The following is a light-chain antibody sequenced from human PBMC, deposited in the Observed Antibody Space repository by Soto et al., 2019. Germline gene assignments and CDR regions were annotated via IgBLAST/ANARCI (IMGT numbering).Light chain of an antibody. CDR3: QQTYNPPWT. J-gene: IGKJ1*01. CDR1: QSITKY. CDR2: GAS. Sequence: DIQMTQSPSSLSTSVGDRVTITCRASQSITKYLNWYQQKPGKAPKLLIYGASSLQGGVPSRFSGTGSGTDFTLTISSLEPDDFATYYCQQTYNPPWTFGPGTTVEMK. V-gene: IGKV1-39*01.